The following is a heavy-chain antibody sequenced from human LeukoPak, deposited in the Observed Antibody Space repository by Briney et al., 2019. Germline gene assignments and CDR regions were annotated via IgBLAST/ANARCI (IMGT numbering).Heavy chain of an antibody. CDR2: ISTNGGRT. D-gene: IGHD4-17*01. CDR1: GFIFYIYT. V-gene: IGHV3-23*01. CDR3: AKGRNGDNVAEAADI. J-gene: IGHJ3*02. Sequence: GGSLRLSCAASGFIFYIYTVNWVPHAPGEGVEWVSAISTNGGRTYYTDSVKGRFTTSRDNSKNTLYLQMNGLRGEDTAVYYWAKGRNGDNVAEAADIWGQGTMVTVSS.